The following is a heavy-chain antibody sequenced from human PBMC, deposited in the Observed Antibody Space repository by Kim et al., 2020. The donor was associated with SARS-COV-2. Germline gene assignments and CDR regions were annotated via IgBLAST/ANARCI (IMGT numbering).Heavy chain of an antibody. CDR2: ISWNSGSI. CDR3: ATSPNRDY. D-gene: IGHD3-16*01. CDR1: GFTFDDYA. Sequence: GGSLRLSCAASGFTFDDYAMHWVRQAQGKGLEGVSGISWNSGSIGYADSVKCRFTISRDNSKNSLYLQMNSLRAEDTALYYCATSPNRDYWCQGTLVTVSS. V-gene: IGHV3-9*01. J-gene: IGHJ4*02.